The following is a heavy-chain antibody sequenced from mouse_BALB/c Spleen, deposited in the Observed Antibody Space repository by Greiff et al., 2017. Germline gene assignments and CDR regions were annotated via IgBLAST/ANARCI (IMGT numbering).Heavy chain of an antibody. CDR2: IWGDGST. CDR3: ARGGDFYYGNYFDY. J-gene: IGHJ2*01. Sequence: VKVVESGPGLVAPSQSLSITCTVSGFSLTGYGVNWVRQPPGKGLEWLGMIWGDGSTDYNSALKSRLSISKDNSKSQVFLKMNSLQTDDTARYYCARGGDFYYGNYFDYWGQGTTLTVSS. D-gene: IGHD2-1*01. CDR1: GFSLTGYG. V-gene: IGHV2-6-7*01.